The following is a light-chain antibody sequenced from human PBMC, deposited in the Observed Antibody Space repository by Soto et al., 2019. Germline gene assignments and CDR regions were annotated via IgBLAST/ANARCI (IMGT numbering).Light chain of an antibody. CDR2: GTY. J-gene: IGKJ5*01. CDR3: QQYGDSLSIT. V-gene: IGKV3-20*01. Sequence: EIVLTQSPGTLSLSPGERVTLSCRASQSISGNYLAWYQHKPGQAPRLLISGTYARATVIPDRFSGSGSGTDFSLTISRLEPEDFAVYYCQQYGDSLSITFGQGTRLEIK. CDR1: QSISGNY.